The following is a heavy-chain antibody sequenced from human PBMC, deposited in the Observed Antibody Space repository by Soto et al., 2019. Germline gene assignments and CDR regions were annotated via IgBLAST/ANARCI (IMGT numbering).Heavy chain of an antibody. CDR1: GLTFSSYS. Sequence: GGSMRLSCAASGLTFSSYSMNWVRQAPGKGLEWVSYISSSSSTIYYADSVKGRFTISRDNAKNSLYLQMNSLRDEDTAVYYSARPEYSGSSYGMDVWGQGTTVTVSS. D-gene: IGHD6-6*01. CDR3: ARPEYSGSSYGMDV. V-gene: IGHV3-48*02. J-gene: IGHJ6*02. CDR2: ISSSSSTI.